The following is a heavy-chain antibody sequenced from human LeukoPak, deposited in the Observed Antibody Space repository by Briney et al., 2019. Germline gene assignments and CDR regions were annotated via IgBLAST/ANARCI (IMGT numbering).Heavy chain of an antibody. CDR1: GFTFSSYE. V-gene: IGHV3-48*03. CDR2: ISSSGSTI. Sequence: GGSLRLSCAASGFTFSSYEMNWVRQAPGKGLEWVSYISSSGSTIYYADSVKGRFTIYRDNAKNSLYLQMNSLRAEDTAVYYCAELGITMIGGVWGKGTTVTISS. D-gene: IGHD3-10*02. J-gene: IGHJ6*04. CDR3: AELGITMIGGV.